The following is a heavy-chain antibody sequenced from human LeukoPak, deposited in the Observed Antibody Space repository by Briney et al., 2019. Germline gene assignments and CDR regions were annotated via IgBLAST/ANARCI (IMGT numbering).Heavy chain of an antibody. J-gene: IGHJ4*02. V-gene: IGHV3-7*04. Sequence: PGGSLRLSCAVSGYPFSDHYIDWVRQAPGKGLEWVANIKQDGSKKSYVDSVKGRFTISRDNAKNSLYLQMNSLRAEDTAIYYCTRVGYIDEGIDYWGQGTLVTVSS. D-gene: IGHD5-24*01. CDR2: IKQDGSKK. CDR1: GYPFSDHY. CDR3: TRVGYIDEGIDY.